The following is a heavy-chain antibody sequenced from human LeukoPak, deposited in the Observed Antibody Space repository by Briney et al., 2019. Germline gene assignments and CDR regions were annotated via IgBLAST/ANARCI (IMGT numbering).Heavy chain of an antibody. CDR3: ARGRGLVVPAAEFDY. Sequence: PGGSLRLSCAASGFTFSSYAMHWVRQAPGKGLEWVAVISYDGSNKYYADSVKGRFTISRDNSKNTLYLQMNSLRAEDTAVYYCARGRGLVVPAAEFDYWVQGTLVTVSS. CDR2: ISYDGSNK. D-gene: IGHD2-2*01. J-gene: IGHJ4*02. CDR1: GFTFSSYA. V-gene: IGHV3-30-3*01.